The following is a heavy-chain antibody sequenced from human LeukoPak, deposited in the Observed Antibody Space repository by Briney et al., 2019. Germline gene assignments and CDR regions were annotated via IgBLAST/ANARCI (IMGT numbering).Heavy chain of an antibody. D-gene: IGHD3-16*02. J-gene: IGHJ4*02. CDR3: ARVDYDYVRGSYRYAAGDYFDY. V-gene: IGHV1-69*01. Sequence: SVKVSCKASGGTFSSYAISWVRQAPGQGLEWMGGIIPIFGTANYAQKFQGRVTITADESTSTAYMELSSLRSEDTAVYYCARVDYDYVRGSYRYAAGDYFDYWGQGTLVTVSS. CDR2: IIPIFGTA. CDR1: GGTFSSYA.